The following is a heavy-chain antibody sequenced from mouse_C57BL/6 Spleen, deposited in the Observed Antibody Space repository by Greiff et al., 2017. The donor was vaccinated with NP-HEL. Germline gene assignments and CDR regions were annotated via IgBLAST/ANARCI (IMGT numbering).Heavy chain of an antibody. CDR3: ARHYYGSSVDYYAMDY. J-gene: IGHJ4*01. CDR2: INPSGGYT. Sequence: QVQLQQSGAELAKPGASVKLSCKASGYTFTSYWMHWVKQRPGQGLEWIAYINPSGGYTKYNQKFKDKAKLTADKSSSTASMQLSRLTYEDSAVDYCARHYYGSSVDYYAMDYWGQGTSVTVSS. CDR1: GYTFTSYW. V-gene: IGHV1-7*01. D-gene: IGHD1-1*01.